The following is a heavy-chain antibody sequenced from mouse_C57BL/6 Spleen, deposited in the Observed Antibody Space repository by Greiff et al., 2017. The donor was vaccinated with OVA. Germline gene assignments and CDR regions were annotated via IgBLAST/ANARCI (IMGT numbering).Heavy chain of an antibody. CDR1: GYAFSSSW. D-gene: IGHD2-3*01. V-gene: IGHV1-82*01. J-gene: IGHJ3*01. Sequence: QVQLKQSGPELVKPGASVKISCKASGYAFSSSWMNWVKQRPGKGLEWIGRIYPGAGDTNYNGKFKGKATLTADKSSSTAYMQLSSLTSEDSAVYFCARTLYDGYSISWFAYWGQGTLVTVSA. CDR3: ARTLYDGYSISWFAY. CDR2: IYPGAGDT.